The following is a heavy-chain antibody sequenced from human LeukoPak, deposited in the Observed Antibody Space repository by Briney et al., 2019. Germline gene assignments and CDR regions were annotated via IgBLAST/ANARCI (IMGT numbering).Heavy chain of an antibody. V-gene: IGHV3-30*02. D-gene: IGHD3-16*01. CDR2: IRYDGSNK. CDR3: AKDPRDYPD. J-gene: IGHJ4*02. CDR1: GFIFNDFG. Sequence: PGGSLRLSCAVSGFIFNDFGIHWVRQAPGKGLEWVAFIRYDGSNKYYADSVKGRFTISRDNSKNTLYLQMNSLKVDDTAVYYCAKDPRDYPDWGQGTLVTVSS.